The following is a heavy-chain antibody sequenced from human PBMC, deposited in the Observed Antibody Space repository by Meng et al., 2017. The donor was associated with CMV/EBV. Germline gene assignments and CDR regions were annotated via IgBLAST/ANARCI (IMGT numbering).Heavy chain of an antibody. D-gene: IGHD3-3*01. Sequence: GESLKISRAASGFTFSDYYMSWIRQAPGKGLEWVSYISSSGSTIYYADSVKGRFTISRDSAKNSLYLQMNSLRAEDTAVYYCARNGHDFWSGYSYGMDVWGQGTTVTVSS. CDR2: ISSSGSTI. CDR3: ARNGHDFWSGYSYGMDV. V-gene: IGHV3-11*04. J-gene: IGHJ6*02. CDR1: GFTFSDYY.